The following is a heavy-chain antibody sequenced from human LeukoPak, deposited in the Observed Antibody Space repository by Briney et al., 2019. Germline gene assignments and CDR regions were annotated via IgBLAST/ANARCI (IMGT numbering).Heavy chain of an antibody. Sequence: ASVKVSCKASGYTFTGYYMHWVRQAPGQGLEWMGWINPNSGGTNYAQKFQGRVTMTRDTSISTAYMELSRLRSDDTAVYYCARALGYSGYDYGYWGQGTLVTFSS. J-gene: IGHJ4*02. D-gene: IGHD5-12*01. CDR3: ARALGYSGYDYGY. CDR1: GYTFTGYY. V-gene: IGHV1-2*02. CDR2: INPNSGGT.